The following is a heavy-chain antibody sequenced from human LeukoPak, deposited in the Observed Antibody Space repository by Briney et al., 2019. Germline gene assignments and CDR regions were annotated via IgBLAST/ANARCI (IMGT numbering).Heavy chain of an antibody. CDR1: GFTFSSYW. V-gene: IGHV3-74*01. Sequence: GGSLRPSCAASGFTFSSYWMHWVRQAPGKGLVWVSRINSDGSSTSYADSVKGRFTISRDNSKNTLYLQMISLRAEDTAVYYCARGESSSWYAYWGQGALVTVSS. CDR2: INSDGSST. CDR3: ARGESSSWYAY. J-gene: IGHJ4*02. D-gene: IGHD6-13*01.